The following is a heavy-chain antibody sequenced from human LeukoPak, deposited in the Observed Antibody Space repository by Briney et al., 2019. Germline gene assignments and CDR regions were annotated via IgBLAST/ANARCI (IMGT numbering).Heavy chain of an antibody. CDR2: ISSSGSTI. Sequence: GGSLRLSCAASGFTFSSYAMSWIRQAPGKGLEWVSYISSSGSTIYYADSVKGRFTISRDNVKNSLYLQMNSLRAEDTAVYYCARDEGGSYFDYWGQGTLVTVSS. V-gene: IGHV3-11*01. CDR3: ARDEGGSYFDY. D-gene: IGHD1-26*01. CDR1: GFTFSSYA. J-gene: IGHJ4*02.